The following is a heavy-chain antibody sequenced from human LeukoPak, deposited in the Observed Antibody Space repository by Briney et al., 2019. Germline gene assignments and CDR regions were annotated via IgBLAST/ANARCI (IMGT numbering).Heavy chain of an antibody. D-gene: IGHD6-13*01. Sequence: SQTLSLTCTVSGGSISSGDYYWSWIRQPPGKGLEWIGYIYYSGSTYYNPSLKSRVTISVDTSKNQFSLKLSSVTAADTAVYYCARVSSWYNCFDYWGQGTLVTVSS. CDR2: IYYSGST. V-gene: IGHV4-30-4*08. CDR1: GGSISSGDYY. CDR3: ARVSSWYNCFDY. J-gene: IGHJ4*02.